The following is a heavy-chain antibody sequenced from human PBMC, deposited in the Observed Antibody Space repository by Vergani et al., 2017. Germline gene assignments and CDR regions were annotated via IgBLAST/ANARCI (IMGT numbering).Heavy chain of an antibody. D-gene: IGHD2-15*01. J-gene: IGHJ4*02. CDR1: GGSISSYY. V-gene: IGHV4-39*01. CDR2: IYYSGST. Sequence: QVQLQESGPGLVKPSETLSLTCTVSGGSISSYYWGWIRQPPGKGLEWIGSIYYSGSTYYNPSLKSRVTISVDTSKNQFSLKLSSVTAADTAVYYCARHSLGYCSGGSCYYIWGQGTLVTVSS. CDR3: ARHSLGYCSGGSCYYI.